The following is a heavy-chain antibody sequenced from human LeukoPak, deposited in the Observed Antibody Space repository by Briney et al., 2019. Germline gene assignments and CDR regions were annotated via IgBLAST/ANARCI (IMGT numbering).Heavy chain of an antibody. J-gene: IGHJ6*02. Sequence: SETLSLTCTVSGGSVSSATYYWSWIRQPPRKGLEWIGYIHYSGSTNYNPSLKSRVTISVDTSKNQFSLKLSSVTAADTAVYYCARQLDSGYDWGIYYYYYYGMDVWGQGTTVTVSS. V-gene: IGHV4-61*01. D-gene: IGHD5-12*01. CDR3: ARQLDSGYDWGIYYYYYYGMDV. CDR1: GGSVSSATYY. CDR2: IHYSGST.